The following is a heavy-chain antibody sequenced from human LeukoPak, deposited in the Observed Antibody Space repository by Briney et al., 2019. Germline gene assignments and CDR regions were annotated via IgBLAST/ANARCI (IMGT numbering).Heavy chain of an antibody. J-gene: IGHJ4*02. D-gene: IGHD3-16*02. V-gene: IGHV3-23*01. CDR2: ISGSGGST. CDR1: GFTFSSYA. Sequence: GGSLRLSCAASGFTFSSYAMSWVRQAPGKGLEWVSAISGSGGSTYYADSVKGRFTISRDNSKNTLYLQMNSLRAEDTAVYYCAKVPSGFLVASYQYFDYWGQGTLVTVSS. CDR3: AKVPSGFLVASYQYFDY.